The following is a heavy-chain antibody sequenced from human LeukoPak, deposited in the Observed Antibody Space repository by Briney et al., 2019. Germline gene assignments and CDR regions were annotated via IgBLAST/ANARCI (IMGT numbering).Heavy chain of an antibody. CDR1: GGSISCDY. CDR2: IYYSGST. CDR3: AREVGYCSGGSCYSYFDS. V-gene: IGHV4-59*01. J-gene: IGHJ4*02. D-gene: IGHD2-15*01. Sequence: PSETLSLTGTVSGGSISCDYWSWIRQPPGKGLEWIGYIYYSGSTNYNASLTNRVTISVDTSKNQFSLKLSSVTAADTAVYYCAREVGYCSGGSCYSYFDSWGQGTLVTVSS.